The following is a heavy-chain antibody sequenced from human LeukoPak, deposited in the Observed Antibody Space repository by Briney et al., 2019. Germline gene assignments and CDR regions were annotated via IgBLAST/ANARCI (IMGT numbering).Heavy chain of an antibody. CDR1: GDSISSSRSY. D-gene: IGHD6-6*01. V-gene: IGHV4-39*07. CDR3: ARDRWGIAARHDYYYYMDV. J-gene: IGHJ6*03. CDR2: INHSGST. Sequence: SETLSLTCTVSGDSISSSRSYWSWIRQPPGKGLEWIGEINHSGSTNYNPSLKSRVTISVDTSKNQFSLKLSSVTAADTAVYYCARDRWGIAARHDYYYYMDVWGKGTTVTVSS.